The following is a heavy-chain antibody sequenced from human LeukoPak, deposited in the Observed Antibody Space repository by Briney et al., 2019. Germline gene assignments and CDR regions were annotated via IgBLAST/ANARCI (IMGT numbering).Heavy chain of an antibody. Sequence: GESLKISCKGYGYSFTNSWIGWVRQMPGKGLEWMGIIYPGDSDTRYSPSFQGQVTISADKSISTAYLQWSSLKASDTAIYYCARHPSGTYSPFDYWSQGTLVTVSS. CDR3: ARHPSGTYSPFDY. CDR1: GYSFTNSW. CDR2: IYPGDSDT. D-gene: IGHD1-26*01. J-gene: IGHJ4*02. V-gene: IGHV5-51*01.